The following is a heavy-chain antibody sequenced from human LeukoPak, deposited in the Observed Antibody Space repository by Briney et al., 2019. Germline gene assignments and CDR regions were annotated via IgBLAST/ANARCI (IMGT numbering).Heavy chain of an antibody. Sequence: ASVKVSCKASGYNCNNNGISWVRQAPGQGLEWMGWINCYNGNTKYSQKIQGRVTMTKDTSTNTVYMELRSLRSDDTAVYYCARDLGALTSSWYYLSYYWGQGTLVTVSS. V-gene: IGHV1-18*04. CDR2: INCYNGNT. J-gene: IGHJ4*02. CDR3: ARDLGALTSSWYYLSYY. D-gene: IGHD6-13*01. CDR1: GYNCNNNG.